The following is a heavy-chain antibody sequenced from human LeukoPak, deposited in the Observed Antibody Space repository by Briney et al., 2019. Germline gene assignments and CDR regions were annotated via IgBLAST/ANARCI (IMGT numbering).Heavy chain of an antibody. Sequence: PTETLSLTCAVYGGSFSGYYWSWIRQPPGKVLEWIGEINHSGSTNYNPSLKSRVTISVDTSKNQFSLKLSSVTAADTAVYYCARQGRIAAAGYDYWGQGTLVTVSS. CDR2: INHSGST. V-gene: IGHV4-34*01. J-gene: IGHJ4*02. CDR3: ARQGRIAAAGYDY. CDR1: GGSFSGYY. D-gene: IGHD6-13*01.